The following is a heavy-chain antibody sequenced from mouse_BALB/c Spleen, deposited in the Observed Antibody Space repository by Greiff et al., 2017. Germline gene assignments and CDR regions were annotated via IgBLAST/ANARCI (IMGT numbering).Heavy chain of an antibody. V-gene: IGHV14-4*02. Sequence: EVQLQQSGAELVRSGASVKLSCTASGFNIKDYYMHWVKQRPEQGLEWIGWIDPENGDTEYAPKSQGKATMTADTSSNTAYLQLSSLTSEDTAVYYCSPRGGNEGAMDYWGQGTSVTVSS. J-gene: IGHJ4*01. CDR2: IDPENGDT. CDR1: GFNIKDYY. CDR3: SPRGGNEGAMDY. D-gene: IGHD2-1*01.